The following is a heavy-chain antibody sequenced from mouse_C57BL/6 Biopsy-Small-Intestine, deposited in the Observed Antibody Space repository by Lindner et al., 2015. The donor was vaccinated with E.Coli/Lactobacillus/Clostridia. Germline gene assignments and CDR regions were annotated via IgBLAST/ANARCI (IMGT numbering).Heavy chain of an antibody. CDR1: GYSFTDYS. Sequence: LQESGPELVKPGASVKISCKASGYSFTDYSVNWVRQSNGKSLDWIGIFNPSSGISSYNQKFKGKATLIVDQSSSTAYMHLNSLTSEDSAVYYCASNYYGSSPFAYWGQGTLVTVAA. CDR2: FNPSSGIS. D-gene: IGHD1-1*01. J-gene: IGHJ3*01. V-gene: IGHV1-39*01. CDR3: ASNYYGSSPFAY.